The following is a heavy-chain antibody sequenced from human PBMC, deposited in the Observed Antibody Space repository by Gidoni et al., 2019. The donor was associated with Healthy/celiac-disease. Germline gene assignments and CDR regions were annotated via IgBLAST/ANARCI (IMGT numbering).Heavy chain of an antibody. Sequence: QLQLQQWGAGLLQPSETLSLTCAVYGVSFSVYYWSWIRQPPGKGLEWIGEINHSGSTNYNPSLKSRVTISVDTSKNQFALKLSSVTAADTAVYYCARGGDDYGDYGVGRGDYWGQGTLVTVSS. CDR1: GVSFSVYY. J-gene: IGHJ4*02. D-gene: IGHD4-17*01. CDR2: INHSGST. CDR3: ARGGDDYGDYGVGRGDY. V-gene: IGHV4-34*01.